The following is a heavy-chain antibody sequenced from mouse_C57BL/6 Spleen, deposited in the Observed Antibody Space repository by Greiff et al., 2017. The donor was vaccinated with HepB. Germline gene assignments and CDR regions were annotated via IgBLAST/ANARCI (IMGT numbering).Heavy chain of an antibody. CDR3: AVVSYYFDY. D-gene: IGHD6-2*01. V-gene: IGHV10-1*01. CDR2: IRSKSNNYAT. Sequence: EVKLMESGGGLVQPKGSLKLSCAASGFSFNTYAMNWVRQAPGKGLEWVARIRSKSNNYATYYADSVKDRFTISRDDSESMLYLQMNNLKTEDTAMYYCAVVSYYFDYWGQGTTLTVSS. J-gene: IGHJ2*01. CDR1: GFSFNTYA.